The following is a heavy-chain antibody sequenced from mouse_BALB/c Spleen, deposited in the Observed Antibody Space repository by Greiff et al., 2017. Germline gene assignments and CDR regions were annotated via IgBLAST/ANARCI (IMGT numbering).Heavy chain of an antibody. CDR1: GFNIKDTY. V-gene: IGHV14-3*02. J-gene: IGHJ1*01. D-gene: IGHD1-1*01. Sequence: EVKLQQSGAELVKPGASVKLSCTASGFNIKDTYMHWVKQRPEQGLEWIGRIDPANGNTKYDPKFQGKATITADTSSNTAYLQLSSLTSEDTAVYYCARFEYYGSSWYFDVWGAGTTVTVSS. CDR2: IDPANGNT. CDR3: ARFEYYGSSWYFDV.